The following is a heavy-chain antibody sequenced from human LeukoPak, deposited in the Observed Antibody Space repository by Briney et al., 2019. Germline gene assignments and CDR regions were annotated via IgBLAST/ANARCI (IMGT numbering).Heavy chain of an antibody. Sequence: PGRSLRLSCAASGFTFSSYAMHWVRQAPGKGLEWVAVISYDGSNKYYADSVKGRFTISRDNSKNTLYLQMNSLRAEDTAVYYCAKTAEGPGNYMDVWGKGTTVTVSS. V-gene: IGHV3-30-3*02. CDR1: GFTFSSYA. D-gene: IGHD1-14*01. CDR3: AKTAEGPGNYMDV. CDR2: ISYDGSNK. J-gene: IGHJ6*03.